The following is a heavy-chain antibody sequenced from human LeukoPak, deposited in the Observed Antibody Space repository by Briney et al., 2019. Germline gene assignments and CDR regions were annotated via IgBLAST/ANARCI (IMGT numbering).Heavy chain of an antibody. CDR2: ISYDGSNK. CDR3: AKRMGPSIAAADLDY. CDR1: GSTFSSYG. J-gene: IGHJ4*02. Sequence: GGSLRLSCAASGSTFSSYGMSWVRQAPGKGLEWVAVISYDGSNKYYADSVKGRFTISRDNSKNTLYLQMNSRRAEDTAVYYCAKRMGPSIAAADLDYWGQGTLVTVSS. V-gene: IGHV3-30*18. D-gene: IGHD6-13*01.